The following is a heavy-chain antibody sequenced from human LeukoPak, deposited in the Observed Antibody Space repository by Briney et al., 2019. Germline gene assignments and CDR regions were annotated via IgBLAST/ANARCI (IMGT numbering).Heavy chain of an antibody. CDR2: ISSSSSTI. Sequence: PGGSLRLSCAASGFTFSSYSMNWVRQAPGKGLEWVSYISSSSSTIYYADSVKGRFTISRDNAKNSLYLQMNSLRAEDTAVYYCAREIGDIVVVVAATPGGRFDPWGQGTLVTVSS. CDR1: GFTFSSYS. V-gene: IGHV3-48*04. D-gene: IGHD2-15*01. CDR3: AREIGDIVVVVAATPGGRFDP. J-gene: IGHJ5*02.